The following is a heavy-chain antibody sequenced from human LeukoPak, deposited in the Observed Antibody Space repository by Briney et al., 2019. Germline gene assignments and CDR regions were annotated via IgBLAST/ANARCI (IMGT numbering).Heavy chain of an antibody. CDR2: IYTSGST. J-gene: IGHJ5*02. V-gene: IGHV4-4*07. Sequence: SETPSLTCTVSGGSISTYYWSWIRQPAGKGLEWIGRIYTSGSTNYNPSLKSRVTMSVDTSKNQFSLKVSSVTAADTAVYYCARDPMVGGYNWFDPWGQGTLVTVSS. D-gene: IGHD3-10*01. CDR3: ARDPMVGGYNWFDP. CDR1: GGSISTYY.